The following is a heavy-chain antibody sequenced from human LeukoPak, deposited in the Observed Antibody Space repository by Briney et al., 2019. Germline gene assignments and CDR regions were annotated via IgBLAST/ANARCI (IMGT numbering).Heavy chain of an antibody. CDR1: GYTFTGYY. CDR3: AIGDGYTFDY. CDR2: FDPEDGET. J-gene: IGHJ4*02. D-gene: IGHD5-24*01. Sequence: ASVKVSCKASGYTFTGYYMHWVRQAPGKGLEWMGGFDPEDGETIYAQKFQGRVTMTEDTSTDTAYMELSSLRSEDTAVYYCAIGDGYTFDYWGQGTLVTVSS. V-gene: IGHV1-24*01.